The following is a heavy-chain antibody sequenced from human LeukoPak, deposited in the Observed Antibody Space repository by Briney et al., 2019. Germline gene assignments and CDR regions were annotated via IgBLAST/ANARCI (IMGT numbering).Heavy chain of an antibody. CDR1: GGSMRSSNFY. Sequence: SETLSLTCTVSGGSMRSSNFYWGWIRQPPGKGLEWMGNIYHSGSTYYNPSVKSRVTLSVVVSSTRSSLHLPSVTAADTALYFCARTHFDSLGWFDPWGQGIQVIVSS. V-gene: IGHV4-39*07. D-gene: IGHD3-9*01. CDR2: IYHSGST. J-gene: IGHJ5*02. CDR3: ARTHFDSLGWFDP.